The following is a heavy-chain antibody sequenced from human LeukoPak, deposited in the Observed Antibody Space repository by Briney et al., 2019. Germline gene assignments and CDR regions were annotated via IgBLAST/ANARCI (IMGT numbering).Heavy chain of an antibody. CDR1: GFTFSSYG. CDR3: AKNRRKWFGEILGNDAFDT. J-gene: IGHJ3*02. D-gene: IGHD3-10*01. Sequence: PGGSLRLSCAASGFTFSSYGMHWVRQAPGKGLEWVTFIRYDGTYKYYADSVKGRFTISRDNSKNTLYVQMNSLRAEDTAVYYCAKNRRKWFGEILGNDAFDTWGQGTMVTVSS. CDR2: IRYDGTYK. V-gene: IGHV3-30*02.